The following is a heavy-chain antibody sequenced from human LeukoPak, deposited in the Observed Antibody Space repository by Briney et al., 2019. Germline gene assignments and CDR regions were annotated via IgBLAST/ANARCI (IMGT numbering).Heavy chain of an antibody. CDR1: GFTFSGSA. D-gene: IGHD5-18*01. V-gene: IGHV3-73*01. J-gene: IGHJ4*02. Sequence: PGGSLRLSCAASGFTFSGSAMHWVRQASGKGLEWVGRIRSEANSYATAYAASVKGRFTISRDDSKNTAYLQMNSLKTEDTAVYYCTRHEPVDTAMVTDYWGQGTLVTVSS. CDR2: IRSEANSYAT. CDR3: TRHEPVDTAMVTDY.